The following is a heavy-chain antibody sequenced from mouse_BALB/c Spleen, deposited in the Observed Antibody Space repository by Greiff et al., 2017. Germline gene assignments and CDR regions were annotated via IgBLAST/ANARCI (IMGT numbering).Heavy chain of an antibody. CDR2: IDPENGNT. CDR1: GFNIKDYY. V-gene: IGHV14-1*02. D-gene: IGHD2-1*01. CDR3: ARRGNWDY. Sequence: EVKLVESGAELVRPGALVKLSCKASGFNIKDYYMHWVKQRPEQGLEWIGWIDPENGNTIYDPKFQGKASITADTSSNTAYLQLSSLTSEDTAVYYCARRGNWDYWGQGTTLTVSS. J-gene: IGHJ2*01.